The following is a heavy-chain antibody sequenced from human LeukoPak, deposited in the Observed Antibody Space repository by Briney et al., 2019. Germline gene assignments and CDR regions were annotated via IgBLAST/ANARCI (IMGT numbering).Heavy chain of an antibody. CDR3: AGWEHDY. Sequence: GGSLRLSCAASGFTFSSYAMHWVRQAPGKGLEWVAVISYDGSNKYYADSVKGRFTISRDNSKNTLYLQMNSLRAEDTAVYYCAGWEHDYWDQGTLVTVSS. CDR2: ISYDGSNK. CDR1: GFTFSSYA. V-gene: IGHV3-30-3*01. J-gene: IGHJ4*02. D-gene: IGHD1-26*01.